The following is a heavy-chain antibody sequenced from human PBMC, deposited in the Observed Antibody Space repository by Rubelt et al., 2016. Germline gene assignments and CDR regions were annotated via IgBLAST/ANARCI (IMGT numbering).Heavy chain of an antibody. CDR2: IIPILGIA. CDR1: GGTFSSYA. D-gene: IGHD6-6*01. Sequence: QVQLVQSGAEVKKPGSSVKVSCKASGGTFSSYAISWVRQAPGQGLEWMGRIIPILGIANYAQKFQGRVTITADKSTSTAYMELSSLRSEDTAVYYCASSLPNLFGIAARDDYYYYGMDVWGQGTTVTVSS. CDR3: ASSLPNLFGIAARDDYYYYGMDV. V-gene: IGHV1-69*04. J-gene: IGHJ6*02.